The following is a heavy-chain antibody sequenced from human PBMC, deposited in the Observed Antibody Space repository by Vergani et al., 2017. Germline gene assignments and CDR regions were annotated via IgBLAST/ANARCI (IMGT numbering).Heavy chain of an antibody. Sequence: EVQLVESGGDLVKPGGSLRLSCAVSGLSFSDAWMSWVRQAPGKGLEWVGRSIGGGGAIDYAAPVRGRFTISRDDSKNTLYLQLSSLEAEDTAVYYCAWHHTATYYFYSWGQGTLVTVSS. CDR1: GLSFSDAW. CDR2: SIGGGGAI. J-gene: IGHJ4*02. CDR3: AWHHTATYYFYS. V-gene: IGHV3-15*01. D-gene: IGHD3-16*01.